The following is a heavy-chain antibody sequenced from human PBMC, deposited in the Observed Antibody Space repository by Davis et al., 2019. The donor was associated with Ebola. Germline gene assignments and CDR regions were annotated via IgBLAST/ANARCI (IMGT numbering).Heavy chain of an antibody. CDR2: ISGSGST. Sequence: GESLKISCAASGFTFTSYSMTWVRQAPGKGLAWVSGISGSGSTYYADSVKGRFTFSRDNSKNTLYLQMNSLRAEDTAVYYCAKGSLYGSRSITAGMDVWGQGTTVTVSS. J-gene: IGHJ6*02. D-gene: IGHD4-17*01. CDR1: GFTFTSYS. V-gene: IGHV3-23*01. CDR3: AKGSLYGSRSITAGMDV.